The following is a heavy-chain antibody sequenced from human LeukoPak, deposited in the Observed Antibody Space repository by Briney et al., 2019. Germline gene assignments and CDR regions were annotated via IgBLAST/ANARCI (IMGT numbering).Heavy chain of an antibody. CDR2: INHSGNT. V-gene: IGHV4-34*01. CDR1: GGSFSGYY. D-gene: IGHD2-2*01. CDR3: ARDHVVIPATYWNYGMDV. J-gene: IGHJ6*02. Sequence: SETLSLTCAVYGGSFSGYYWSWIRQPPGKGLEWIGEINHSGNTYYNPSLKSRVTISVDTPKIQFSLKLSSVTAADTAVYYCARDHVVIPATYWNYGMDVWGQGTTVTVSS.